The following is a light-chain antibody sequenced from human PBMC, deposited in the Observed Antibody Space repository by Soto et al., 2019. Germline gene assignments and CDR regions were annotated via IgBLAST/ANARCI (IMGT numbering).Light chain of an antibody. CDR3: MQGTHWPYT. CDR1: QSLLYSDGHTY. CDR2: KIS. V-gene: IGKV2-30*01. J-gene: IGKJ2*01. Sequence: DVVMTQSPLSLPVTLGQPASISCRSSQSLLYSDGHTYLNWFQQRPGQSPRRLIFKISSRDSGVPDRFSGSGSGTDFTLKISRVEAEDVGVYYCMQGTHWPYTFVQGTKLEI.